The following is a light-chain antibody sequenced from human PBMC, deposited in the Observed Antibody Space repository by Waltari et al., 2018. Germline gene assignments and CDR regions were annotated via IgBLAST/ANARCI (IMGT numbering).Light chain of an antibody. CDR3: CSYAGESRVV. Sequence: QSALTQPASVSGSPGQSITISCTGTRSNTGAHDFVSWFQQPPGQAPKLIISEANKRPSGVSYRFSGSKSGNTASLTISGLQTEDEADYYCCSYAGESRVVFGGGTKLTVL. J-gene: IGLJ2*01. CDR2: EAN. V-gene: IGLV2-23*01. CDR1: RSNTGAHDF.